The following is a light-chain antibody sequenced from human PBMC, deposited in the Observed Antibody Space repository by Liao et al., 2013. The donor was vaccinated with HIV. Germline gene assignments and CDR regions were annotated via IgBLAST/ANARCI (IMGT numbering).Light chain of an antibody. V-gene: IGLV3-21*01. Sequence: SYVLTQPPSVSVAPGKTATIPCEGNSVGSKSVHWYQHQPGRAPVLVIYQDSRRPSGIPERFSGSNSANSATLTISRVEAGDEADYYCQVAVGFGGGTKLTVL. CDR3: QVAVG. CDR2: QDS. CDR1: SVGSKS. J-gene: IGLJ3*02.